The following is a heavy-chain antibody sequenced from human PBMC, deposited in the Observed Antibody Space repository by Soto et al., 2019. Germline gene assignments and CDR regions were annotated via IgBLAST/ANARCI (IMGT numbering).Heavy chain of an antibody. J-gene: IGHJ4*02. CDR2: MNPNSGNT. CDR3: GGGSGYGGFDY. CDR1: GYIFTSYD. D-gene: IGHD3-22*01. Sequence: QVQLVQSGAEVKKPGASVKVSCKASGYIFTSYDINWVRQATGQGLEWMGWMNPNSGNTGYTQKFQGRVTMTRNTPKNTSYMGRSSRRFEDTAVYYCGGGSGYGGFDYGGRGPLVTVSS. V-gene: IGHV1-8*01.